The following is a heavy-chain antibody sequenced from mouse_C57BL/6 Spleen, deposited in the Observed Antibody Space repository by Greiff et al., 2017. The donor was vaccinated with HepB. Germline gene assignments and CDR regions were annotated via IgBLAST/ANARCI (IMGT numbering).Heavy chain of an antibody. J-gene: IGHJ3*01. CDR1: GYNFTSYW. CDR2: IDHSDSYT. Sequence: VQLQQPGAELVMPGASVKLSCKASGYNFTSYWMHWVKQRPGQGLEWIGEIDHSDSYTNYNQKFKGKSTFTVDKSSSTAYMQLSSLTSEDSAVYYCAGGPRFAYWGQGTLVTVSA. CDR3: AGGPRFAY. V-gene: IGHV1-69*01.